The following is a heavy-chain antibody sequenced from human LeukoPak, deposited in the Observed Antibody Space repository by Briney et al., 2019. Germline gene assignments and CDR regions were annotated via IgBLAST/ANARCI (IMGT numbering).Heavy chain of an antibody. CDR3: ARGIGYCSDFSCHLDP. D-gene: IGHD2-15*01. CDR2: INTDSGNP. J-gene: IGHJ5*02. CDR1: GYTFTSNA. V-gene: IGHV7-4-1*02. Sequence: ASVKVSCKASGYTFTSNALNWVRQSPGQGLEWMGWINTDSGNPTYAQGFTGRFVFSLDTSVSTAYLQINSLEAEDTAMYYCARGIGYCSDFSCHLDPWGQGTLVAVSP.